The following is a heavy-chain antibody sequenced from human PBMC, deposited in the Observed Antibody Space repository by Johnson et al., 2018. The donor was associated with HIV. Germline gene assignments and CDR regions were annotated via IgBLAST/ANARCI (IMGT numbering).Heavy chain of an antibody. CDR1: AFTFSSYA. J-gene: IGHJ3*02. V-gene: IGHV3-30*04. CDR3: ARVQVAMATIGYAFDI. Sequence: QVLLVESGGGVVQPGRSLRLSCVGSAFTFSSYAMHWVRQAPGKGLEWVAVISYDGSNKYYADSVKGRFTISRDNSKNTLYLQMNSLRAEDTAVYYCARVQVAMATIGYAFDIWGQGTMVTVSS. CDR2: ISYDGSNK. D-gene: IGHD5-12*01.